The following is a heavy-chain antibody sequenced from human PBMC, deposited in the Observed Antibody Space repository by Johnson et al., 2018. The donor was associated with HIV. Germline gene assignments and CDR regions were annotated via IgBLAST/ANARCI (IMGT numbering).Heavy chain of an antibody. CDR1: GFTVRSNY. CDR2: IYSGGRS. Sequence: EVQLVESWGGVVRPGRSLRLSCVASGFTVRSNYMSWVRQAPGKGLEWVSVIYSGGRSYYADSVKGRLTLSRDNSNNTLYLQMNSLRAEDTAVYYCARDVTAGNDAFDIWGQGTMVTVSS. V-gene: IGHV3-66*02. CDR3: ARDVTAGNDAFDI. J-gene: IGHJ3*02. D-gene: IGHD1-1*01.